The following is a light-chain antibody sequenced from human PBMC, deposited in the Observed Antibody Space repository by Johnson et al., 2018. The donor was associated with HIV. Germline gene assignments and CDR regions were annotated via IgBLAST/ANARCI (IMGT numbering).Light chain of an antibody. V-gene: IGLV1-51*01. CDR1: SSNIGNNY. CDR2: DNN. J-gene: IGLJ1*01. Sequence: QSVLTQPPSVSAAAGQKVTISCSGSSSNIGNNYVAWYQQVPGTAPKLLIYDNNRRPSGVPDRFSGSKSGTSATLGITGLQTGDEADYFCGTWDNSLRTAFFGTGTKFTV. CDR3: GTWDNSLRTAF.